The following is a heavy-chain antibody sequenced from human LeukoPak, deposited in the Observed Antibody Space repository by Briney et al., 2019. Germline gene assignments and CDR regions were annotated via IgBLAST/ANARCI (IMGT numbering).Heavy chain of an antibody. V-gene: IGHV3-48*03. J-gene: IGHJ4*02. CDR2: ISSSGSTI. CDR1: GFTFSSYE. D-gene: IGHD5-18*01. Sequence: PGGSLRLSCAASGFTFSSYEMNWVRQAPGKGLEWVSYISSSGSTIYYADSVKGRFTISRDNAKNSLYLQMNSLRAEDTAVYYCARDNSEHLVGQLWYPFDYWGQGTLVTVSS. CDR3: ARDNSEHLVGQLWYPFDY.